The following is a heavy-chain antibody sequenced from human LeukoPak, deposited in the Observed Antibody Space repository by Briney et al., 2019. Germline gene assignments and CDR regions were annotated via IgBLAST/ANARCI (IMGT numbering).Heavy chain of an antibody. CDR3: ARIVNQYYYDSSGYYWYDY. Sequence: PSETLSLTCAVYGGSFSGYYWSWIRQPPGKGLEWIGEINHSGSTNYNPSLKSRVTISVDTSKNQFSLKLSSVTAADTAVYYCARIVNQYYYDSSGYYWYDYWGQGTLVTVSS. D-gene: IGHD3-22*01. V-gene: IGHV4-34*01. CDR1: GGSFSGYY. CDR2: INHSGST. J-gene: IGHJ4*02.